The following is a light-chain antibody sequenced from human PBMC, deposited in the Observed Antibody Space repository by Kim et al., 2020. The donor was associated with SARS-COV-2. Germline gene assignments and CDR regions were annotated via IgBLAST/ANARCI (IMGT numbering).Light chain of an antibody. CDR3: EQYGISPRT. J-gene: IGKJ1*01. V-gene: IGKV3-20*01. CDR1: QSVNNNY. Sequence: EVVLTQSPGTLSLSPGERATLSCRASQSVNNNYLAWYQQKPGQAPRLLIYGASSRATVIPDRFSGGGSGTDFTLTISRLEPEDFAVYYCEQYGISPRTFGQGTKADIK. CDR2: GAS.